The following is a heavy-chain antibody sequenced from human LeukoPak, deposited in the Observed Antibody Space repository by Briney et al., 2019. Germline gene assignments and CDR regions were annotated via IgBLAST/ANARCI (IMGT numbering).Heavy chain of an antibody. J-gene: IGHJ3*02. Sequence: GGSLRLSCAASGFTFSDYYMSWIRQAPGKGLECVSYISSSGSTIYYADSVKDRFTISRDNAKNSLFLQMNSLRAEDTAVYYCAREPRGYAFDIWGQGTLVTVSS. CDR1: GFTFSDYY. CDR2: ISSSGSTI. CDR3: AREPRGYAFDI. V-gene: IGHV3-11*04.